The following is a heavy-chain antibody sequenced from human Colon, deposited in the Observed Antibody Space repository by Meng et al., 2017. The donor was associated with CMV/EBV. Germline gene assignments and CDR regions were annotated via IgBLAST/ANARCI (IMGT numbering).Heavy chain of an antibody. CDR2: INHSGST. Sequence: QVQLQQRGAGLLKPSETLSLTCAVYGGSFSGYYWSWIRQPPGKGLEWIGEINHSGSTNYNPSLKSRVTISVDTSKNQFSLKLSSVTAADTAVYYCASPYYYDSSGYNNWGQGTLVTVSS. V-gene: IGHV4-34*01. J-gene: IGHJ4*02. CDR3: ASPYYYDSSGYNN. CDR1: GGSFSGYY. D-gene: IGHD3-22*01.